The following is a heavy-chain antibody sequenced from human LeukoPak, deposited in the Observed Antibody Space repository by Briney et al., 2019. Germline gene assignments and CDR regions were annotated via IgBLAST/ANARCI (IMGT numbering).Heavy chain of an antibody. V-gene: IGHV3-48*04. CDR3: ARRDSGNSSYYYYMDV. CDR2: ISSSGSTK. Sequence: PGGSLRLSCAASGFTFSSYSMNWVRQVPGRGLEWVAYISSSGSTKYYADSVKGRFTISRDNAKNSLYLQMNSLRGDDTAVFYCARRDSGNSSYYYYMDVWGKGTPVTVSS. D-gene: IGHD1-26*01. CDR1: GFTFSSYS. J-gene: IGHJ6*03.